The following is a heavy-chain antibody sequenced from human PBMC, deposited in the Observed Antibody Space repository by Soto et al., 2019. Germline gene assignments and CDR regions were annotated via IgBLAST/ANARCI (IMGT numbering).Heavy chain of an antibody. CDR1: GGSFSGYY. CDR2: INHSGST. V-gene: IGHV4-34*01. D-gene: IGHD3-3*01. Sequence: PSETLSLTCAVYGGSFSGYYWSWIRQPPGKGLEWIGEINHSGSTNYNPSLKSRVTISVDTSKNQFSLKLSSVTAADTAVYYCARVGFYGPFDYSGQGPLVTVSS. J-gene: IGHJ4*02. CDR3: ARVGFYGPFDY.